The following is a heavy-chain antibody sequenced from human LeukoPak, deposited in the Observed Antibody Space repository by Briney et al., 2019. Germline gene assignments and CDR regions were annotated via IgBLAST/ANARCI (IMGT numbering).Heavy chain of an antibody. D-gene: IGHD3-10*01. CDR3: ARDLWFGGPFDY. V-gene: IGHV1-2*02. Sequence: ASVKVSCKASGYIFTTYFIHWVRQAPGQGLEWMGWINPNNGDTNYVQKFQGRVTMTRDTSISTAYMELSRLRSDDTAVYYCARDLWFGGPFDYWGQGTLVTVSS. J-gene: IGHJ4*02. CDR1: GYIFTTYF. CDR2: INPNNGDT.